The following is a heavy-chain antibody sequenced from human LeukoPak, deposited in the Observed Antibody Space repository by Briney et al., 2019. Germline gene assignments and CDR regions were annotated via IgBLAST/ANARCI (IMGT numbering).Heavy chain of an antibody. J-gene: IGHJ4*02. CDR2: ISGSSSYI. CDR3: AREPTTVTTDASFDY. Sequence: GGSLRLSCAASGFIFSSYSMNWVRQAPGKGLEWVSSISGSSSYIYYADSVKGRYTISRDNAKNSLYLQMNSLRAEDTAVYYCAREPTTVTTDASFDYWGQGTLVTVSS. V-gene: IGHV3-21*01. CDR1: GFIFSSYS. D-gene: IGHD4-17*01.